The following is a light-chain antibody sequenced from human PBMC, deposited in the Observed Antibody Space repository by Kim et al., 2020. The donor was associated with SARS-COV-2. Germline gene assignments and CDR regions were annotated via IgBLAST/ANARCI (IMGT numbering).Light chain of an antibody. CDR1: SSDVGSYNF. V-gene: IGLV2-14*04. CDR3: SSYTSSSTFV. CDR2: DVT. J-gene: IGLJ1*01. Sequence: GQSITCSCTGTSSDVGSYNFVSRYQQHPGKAPKLLIYDVTKRPSGVSNRFSGSKSGNTASLTISGLQAEDEADYYCSSYTSSSTFVFGNGAKVTVL.